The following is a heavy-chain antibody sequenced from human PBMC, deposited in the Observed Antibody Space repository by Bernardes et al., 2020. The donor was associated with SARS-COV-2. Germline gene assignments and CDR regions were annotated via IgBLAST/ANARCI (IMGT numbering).Heavy chain of an antibody. CDR2: FDAEDGET. D-gene: IGHD5-12*01. Sequence: SVNVSCKVSGYTLTELYMHLVRQAPGNGLEWTGGFDAEDGETIYAQKFVGRVTMPDVPSTDPAYIERSSLISEDTDVYYCAKSGIVSTRLGQSTDYYYYYGMDVWGKGTTVTVAS. CDR1: GYTLTELY. J-gene: IGHJ6*04. V-gene: IGHV1-24*01. CDR3: AKSGIVSTRLGQSTDYYYYYGMDV.